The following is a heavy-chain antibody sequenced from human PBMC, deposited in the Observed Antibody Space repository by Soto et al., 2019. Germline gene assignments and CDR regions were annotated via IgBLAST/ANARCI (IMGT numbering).Heavy chain of an antibody. Sequence: GSLRLSCAASGFTFSSYGMHWVRQAPGKGLEWVAVISYDGSNKYYADSVKGRFTISRDNSKNTLYLQMNSLRAEDTAVYYCAKGAYYYDSSGYYAFDYWGQGTLVTVSS. V-gene: IGHV3-30*18. D-gene: IGHD3-22*01. J-gene: IGHJ4*02. CDR2: ISYDGSNK. CDR3: AKGAYYYDSSGYYAFDY. CDR1: GFTFSSYG.